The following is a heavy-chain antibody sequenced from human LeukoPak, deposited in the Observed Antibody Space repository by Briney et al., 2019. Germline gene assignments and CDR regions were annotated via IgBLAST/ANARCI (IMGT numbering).Heavy chain of an antibody. CDR3: ATVYRGSGSYYQFDP. CDR1: GYTLTELS. D-gene: IGHD3-10*01. Sequence: ASVKVSCKVSGYTLTELSMHWVRQAPGKGLEWMGGFDPGDGETIYAQKFQGRVTMTEDTSTDTAYMELSSLRSEDTAVYYCATVYRGSGSYYQFDPWGQGTLVTVSS. CDR2: FDPGDGET. J-gene: IGHJ5*02. V-gene: IGHV1-24*01.